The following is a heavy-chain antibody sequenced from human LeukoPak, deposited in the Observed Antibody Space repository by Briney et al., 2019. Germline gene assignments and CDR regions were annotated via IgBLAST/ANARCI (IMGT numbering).Heavy chain of an antibody. CDR1: GGSISSGSYY. CDR2: IYTSGST. J-gene: IGHJ3*02. D-gene: IGHD2-2*02. Sequence: SETLSLTFTVSGGSISSGSYYWSWIRQPAGKGLEWIGRIYTSGSTNYNPSLKSRVTISVDTSKNQFSLKLSSVTAADTAVYYCARVSGYCSSTSCYIRDGAFDIWGQGTMVTVSS. V-gene: IGHV4-61*02. CDR3: ARVSGYCSSTSCYIRDGAFDI.